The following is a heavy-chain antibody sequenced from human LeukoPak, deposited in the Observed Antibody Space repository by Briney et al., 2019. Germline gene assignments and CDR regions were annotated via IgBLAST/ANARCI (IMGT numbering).Heavy chain of an antibody. V-gene: IGHV3-7*01. CDR3: ARESVPNDYGEV. Sequence: GGSLRLSCAASGFTFSSYAMTWVRQAPGKGLEWVANIKQDGSKKSYVDSVKGRFTISRDNAKNSLYLQMNSLRAEDTAVYYCARESVPNDYGEVWGQGTTVTVSS. J-gene: IGHJ6*02. D-gene: IGHD4-17*01. CDR2: IKQDGSKK. CDR1: GFTFSSYA.